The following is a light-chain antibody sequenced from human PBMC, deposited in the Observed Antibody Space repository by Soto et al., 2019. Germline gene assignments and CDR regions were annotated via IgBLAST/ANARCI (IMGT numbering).Light chain of an antibody. CDR2: DAS. CDR3: QQRSNWPPIT. J-gene: IGKJ5*01. Sequence: TQSPSTLSASVGDRVTITCRASQSISSWLAWYQQKPGQAPRLLIYDASNRATGIPARFSGSGSGTDFTLTISSLEPEDFAVYYCQQRSNWPPITFGQGTRLEI. V-gene: IGKV3-11*01. CDR1: QSISSW.